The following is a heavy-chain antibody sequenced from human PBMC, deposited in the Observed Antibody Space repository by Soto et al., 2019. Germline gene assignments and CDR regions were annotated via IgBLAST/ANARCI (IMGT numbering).Heavy chain of an antibody. J-gene: IGHJ4*02. CDR2: TYYRSKWYN. Sequence: SQTLSLTCAISGDSVSSNSAAWNWIRQSPSRGLEWLGRTYYRSKWYNDYAVSVKSRITINPDTSKNQFSLQLNSVTPEDTAVYYCAREVVVVPAAIGLFDYWGQGTLVTVS. D-gene: IGHD2-2*01. CDR3: AREVVVVPAAIGLFDY. V-gene: IGHV6-1*01. CDR1: GDSVSSNSAA.